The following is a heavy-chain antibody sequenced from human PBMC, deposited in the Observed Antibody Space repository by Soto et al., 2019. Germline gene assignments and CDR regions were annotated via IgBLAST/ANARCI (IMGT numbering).Heavy chain of an antibody. CDR3: ARDRNYGDYYYYYYYGMDV. D-gene: IGHD4-17*01. J-gene: IGHJ6*02. Sequence: EVQLVESGGGLVKPGGSLRLSCAASGFTFSSYSMNWVRQAPGKGLEWVSSISSSSSYIYYADSVKGRFTISRDNAKNSLYLQMNSLRAEDTAVYYCARDRNYGDYYYYYYYGMDVWGQGTTVTVSS. V-gene: IGHV3-21*01. CDR1: GFTFSSYS. CDR2: ISSSSSYI.